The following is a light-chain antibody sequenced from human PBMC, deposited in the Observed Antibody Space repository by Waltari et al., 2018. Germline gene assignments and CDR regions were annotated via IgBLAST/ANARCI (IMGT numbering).Light chain of an antibody. Sequence: QSALTQPASLSGSPGQSITISCTGTSRAVGSSNLVSWYQQHPGKAPKLILYEGSKRPSGFSNRFSCSKSGNTASLTISGLQAEDEADYHCCSYAGGSAFVVFGGGTKLTVL. V-gene: IGLV2-23*03. J-gene: IGLJ2*01. CDR1: SRAVGSSNL. CDR3: CSYAGGSAFVV. CDR2: EGS.